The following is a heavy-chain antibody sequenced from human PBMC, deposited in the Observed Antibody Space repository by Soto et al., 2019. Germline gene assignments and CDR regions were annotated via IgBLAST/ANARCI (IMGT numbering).Heavy chain of an antibody. V-gene: IGHV4-59*01. D-gene: IGHD3-3*01. CDR1: GGSISSYY. CDR3: ARINYDFWSGYYYYYYMDV. J-gene: IGHJ6*03. CDR2: IYYSGST. Sequence: SETLSLTCTVSGGSISSYYWSWIRQPPGKGLEWIGYIYYSGSTNYNPSLKSRVTITVDTSKNQFSLKLSSVTAADTAVYYCARINYDFWSGYYYYYYMDVGGKGTTGTVSS.